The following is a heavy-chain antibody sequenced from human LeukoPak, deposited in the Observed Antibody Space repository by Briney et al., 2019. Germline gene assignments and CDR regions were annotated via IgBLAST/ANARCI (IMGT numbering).Heavy chain of an antibody. CDR2: ISSSGSTI. Sequence: GGSLRLSCAASGFTFNSYEMNWVRQAPGKGLGWVSYISSSGSTIYYADSVKGRFTISRDNAKNSLYLQMNSLRAEDTAVYYCARGGYYGSGSYYLWGQGTLVTVSS. CDR3: ARGGYYGSGSYYL. J-gene: IGHJ4*02. V-gene: IGHV3-48*03. CDR1: GFTFNSYE. D-gene: IGHD3-10*01.